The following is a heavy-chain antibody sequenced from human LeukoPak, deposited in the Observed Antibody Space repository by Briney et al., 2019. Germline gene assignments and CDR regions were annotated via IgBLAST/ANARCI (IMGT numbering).Heavy chain of an antibody. D-gene: IGHD6-19*01. Sequence: PGGSLRLSCAASGFTFSSYSMNWVRQAPGKGLEWVSSISSSSSYIYYADSVKGRFTISRDNAKNSLYLQMNSLRAEDTAVYHCASSSRSWLDPWGQGTLVTVSS. V-gene: IGHV3-21*01. J-gene: IGHJ5*02. CDR3: ASSSRSWLDP. CDR1: GFTFSSYS. CDR2: ISSSSSYI.